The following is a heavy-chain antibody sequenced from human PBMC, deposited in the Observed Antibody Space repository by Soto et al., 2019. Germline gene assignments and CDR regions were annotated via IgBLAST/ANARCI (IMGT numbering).Heavy chain of an antibody. CDR1: GYTFTSYA. Sequence: AASVKVSCKASGYTFTSYAMHWVRQAPGQRLEWMGWINAGNGNTKYSQKFQGRVTITRDTSASTAYMELSSLRSEDTAVYYCARASASVAGTGSGYWGQGTLVTVSS. CDR2: INAGNGNT. D-gene: IGHD6-19*01. CDR3: ARASASVAGTGSGY. V-gene: IGHV1-3*01. J-gene: IGHJ4*02.